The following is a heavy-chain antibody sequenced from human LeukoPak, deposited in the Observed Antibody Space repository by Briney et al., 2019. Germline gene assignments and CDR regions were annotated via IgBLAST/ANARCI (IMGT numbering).Heavy chain of an antibody. CDR3: ARDIGVGYYFDY. Sequence: GGSLRLSCAASGFTFSSYIMNWVRQAPGKGLEWVSSISSSSSYIYYADSVKGRSTISRDNAKNSLYLQMNSLRAEDTAVYYCARDIGVGYYFDYWGQGTLVTVSS. CDR2: ISSSSSYI. J-gene: IGHJ4*02. D-gene: IGHD6-19*01. V-gene: IGHV3-21*01. CDR1: GFTFSSYI.